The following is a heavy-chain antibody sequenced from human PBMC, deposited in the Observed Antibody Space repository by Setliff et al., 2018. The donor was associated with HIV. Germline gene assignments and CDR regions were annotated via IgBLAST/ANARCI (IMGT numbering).Heavy chain of an antibody. CDR3: VRQGLTMNRGVPAPILYYFDY. D-gene: IGHD3-10*01. CDR2: MYYRRTT. J-gene: IGHJ4*02. V-gene: IGHV4-39*01. Sequence: PSETLSLTCTVSGGSIISSSYYWGWIRQPPGKGLEWIGTMYYRRTTYNNPSLKSRVTFSADTSKNQFSLNLNSVTATDTAVYYCVRQGLTMNRGVPAPILYYFDYWGQGILVTVSS. CDR1: GGSIISSSYY.